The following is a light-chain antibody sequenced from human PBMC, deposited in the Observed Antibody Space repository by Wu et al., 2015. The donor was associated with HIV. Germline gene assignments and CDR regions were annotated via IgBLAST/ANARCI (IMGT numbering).Light chain of an antibody. Sequence: EEATLSCRASQSVSRYLAWYHKNLGQAPHGSSSMMHPTGDWHPARFSGSGSGTDFTLTISSLEPEDFAVYYCQQRYNWPPWTFGQGTKVEIK. CDR3: QQRYNWPPWT. CDR1: QSVSRY. CDR2: MHP. V-gene: IGKV3-11*01. J-gene: IGKJ1*01.